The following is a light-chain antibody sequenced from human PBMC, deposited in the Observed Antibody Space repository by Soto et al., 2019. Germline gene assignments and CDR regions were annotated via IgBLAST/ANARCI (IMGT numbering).Light chain of an antibody. J-gene: IGLJ1*01. Sequence: QSVLTQPPSMSGAPGQRVTISCTGSSSNIGAGYDVHWYQQLPGTAPKLLIYGNSNRPSGVPDRFSGSKSGTSASLAITGLQADDEADYYCQSSDSSLTLRVFGTGTKLTVL. CDR3: QSSDSSLTLRV. V-gene: IGLV1-40*01. CDR2: GNS. CDR1: SSNIGAGYD.